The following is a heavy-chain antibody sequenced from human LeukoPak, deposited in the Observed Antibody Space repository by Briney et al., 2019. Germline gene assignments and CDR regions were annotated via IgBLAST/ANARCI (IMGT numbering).Heavy chain of an antibody. CDR3: ARAGPGSGWYFDY. CDR1: GYDFTSVG. D-gene: IGHD6-19*01. CDR2: ISPYNGNT. Sequence: GASVKVSCKASGYDFTSVGITWVRRDPGQGLELMGWISPYNGNTRYAQKFQGRVAMTTDTSTTTAYMELRGLRFNDTAVYYCARAGPGSGWYFDYWGQGTLVTVSS. J-gene: IGHJ4*02. V-gene: IGHV1-18*01.